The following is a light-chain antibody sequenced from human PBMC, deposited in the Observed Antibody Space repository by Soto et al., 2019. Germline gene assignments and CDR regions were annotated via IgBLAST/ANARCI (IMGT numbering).Light chain of an antibody. J-gene: IGKJ1*01. CDR3: HHFGSSPET. CDR1: QSVADSY. Sequence: EVVWTQSPGTLSLSPGERATLSCRASQSVADSYLAWYQQKPGRAPGLLFYAATRRATGIPDRFSGSGSGTDFTLTISTLEPDDFAVYYCHHFGSSPETFGQGTKVE. CDR2: AAT. V-gene: IGKV3-20*01.